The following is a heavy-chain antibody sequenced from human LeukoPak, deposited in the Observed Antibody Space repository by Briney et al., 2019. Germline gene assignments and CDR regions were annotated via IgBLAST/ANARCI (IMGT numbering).Heavy chain of an antibody. D-gene: IGHD3-3*01. CDR3: ARGNYDFWSAYYKYYFDY. V-gene: IGHV4-30-4*08. J-gene: IGHJ4*02. Sequence: SETLSLTCTVSGGSISSGDYYWSWIRQPPGKGLEWIGYIYYSGSTYYNPSLKSRVTISVDTSKNHFSLKLSSVTAADTAVYYCARGNYDFWSAYYKYYFDYWGQGTLVTVSS. CDR2: IYYSGST. CDR1: GGSISSGDYY.